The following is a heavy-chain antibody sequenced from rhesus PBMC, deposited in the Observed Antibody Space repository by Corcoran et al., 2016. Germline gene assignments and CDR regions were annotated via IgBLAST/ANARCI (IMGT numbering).Heavy chain of an antibody. J-gene: IGHJ6*01. D-gene: IGHD6S26*01. CDR2: VDNEDSET. V-gene: IGHV1-111*01. Sequence: EVQLVQSGAEVKKPGASVKISCKASGYTFTDYYLHLVRPAPGQGLEWRGRVDNEDSETDYAQKFQDRGTNDRDTATDTGEMERSSLRSEATAVYYCATMSGGSIDYGLDAWGQAVVVTVSS. CDR3: ATMSGGSIDYGLDA. CDR1: GYTFTDYY.